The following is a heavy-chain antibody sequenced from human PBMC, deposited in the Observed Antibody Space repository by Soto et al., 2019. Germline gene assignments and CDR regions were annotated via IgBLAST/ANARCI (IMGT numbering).Heavy chain of an antibody. D-gene: IGHD5-12*01. CDR2: ISGSGSRT. J-gene: IGHJ3*02. CDR1: GFTFSSYA. CDR3: AKVREWLRFPDAFDI. Sequence: GGSLRLSCAASGFTFSSYAMSWVRQAPGKGLEWVSAISGSGSRTYYADSVKGRFTFSRDNSKNTLYLQMNSLRAEDTAVYYCAKVREWLRFPDAFDIWGQGTMVTVSS. V-gene: IGHV3-23*01.